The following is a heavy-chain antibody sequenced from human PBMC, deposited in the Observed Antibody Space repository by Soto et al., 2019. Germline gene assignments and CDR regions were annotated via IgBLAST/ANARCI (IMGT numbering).Heavy chain of an antibody. Sequence: QVQLVQSGAEVKKPGSSVKVSCKASGGTFSSYTISWVRQAPGQGLEWMGRIIPILGIANYAQKFQGRVTINADKSTSTAYMELSSLRSEDTAVYYCASQRRVVRDIYYYYGMDVWGQGTTVTVSS. CDR1: GGTFSSYT. CDR2: IIPILGIA. CDR3: ASQRRVVRDIYYYYGMDV. V-gene: IGHV1-69*02. D-gene: IGHD3-10*01. J-gene: IGHJ6*02.